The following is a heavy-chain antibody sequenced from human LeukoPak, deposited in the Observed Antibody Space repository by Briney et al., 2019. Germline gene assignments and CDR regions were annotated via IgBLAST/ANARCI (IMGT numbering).Heavy chain of an antibody. CDR1: GFTFSNYG. J-gene: IGHJ4*02. Sequence: GGSLRLSCAASGFTFSNYGMHWVRQAPGKGLEWVAVISYDGNNKYYADSVKGRFTISRDNSKNTLYLQMNSLRAEDTAVYYCAKHMYLRGVSPFDYWGQGTLVTVSS. V-gene: IGHV3-30*18. D-gene: IGHD3-10*01. CDR2: ISYDGNNK. CDR3: AKHMYLRGVSPFDY.